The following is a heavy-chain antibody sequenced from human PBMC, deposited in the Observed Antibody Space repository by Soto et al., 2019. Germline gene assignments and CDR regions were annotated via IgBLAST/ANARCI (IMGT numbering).Heavy chain of an antibody. D-gene: IGHD5-18*01. CDR3: AKDQFYSYGPPEPLDY. V-gene: IGHV3-30*18. J-gene: IGHJ4*02. CDR2: ISYDGSNK. CDR1: GFTFSSYG. Sequence: PGGSLRLSCAASGFTFSSYGMHWVRQAPGKGLEWVAVISYDGSNKYYADSVKGRFTISRDNSKNTLYLQMNSLRAEDTAVYYCAKDQFYSYGPPEPLDYWGQGTLVTVSS.